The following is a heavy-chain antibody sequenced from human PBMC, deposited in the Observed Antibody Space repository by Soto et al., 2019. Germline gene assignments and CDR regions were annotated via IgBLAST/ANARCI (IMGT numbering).Heavy chain of an antibody. J-gene: IGHJ6*02. CDR2: ISGYNGNT. CDR1: GYSFTTYG. Sequence: QVQLVQSGGEVKKPGASVKVSCKTSGYSFTTYGISWVRQAPGQGLEWMGWISGYNGNTNYAQKFQGRVTMTTDTSTSTAYMELRSLRSDDTAVYYCAREGPAPYYYYGMDVWGQGSTVAVPS. V-gene: IGHV1-18*01. CDR3: AREGPAPYYYYGMDV.